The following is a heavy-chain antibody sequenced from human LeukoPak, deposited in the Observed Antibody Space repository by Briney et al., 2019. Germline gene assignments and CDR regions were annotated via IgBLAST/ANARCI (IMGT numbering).Heavy chain of an antibody. CDR3: ARGRAVTGSTVIDY. D-gene: IGHD6-19*01. V-gene: IGHV3-30-3*01. CDR1: GFTFSSYA. Sequence: GGSLRLSCAASGFTFSSYAMHWVRRAPGKALEWVATISSDGGNRYYSDSVKGRFTISRDNSKNTLYLQMNSLRPEDAAVFHCARGRAVTGSTVIDYWGQGTLVTVSS. J-gene: IGHJ4*02. CDR2: ISSDGGNR.